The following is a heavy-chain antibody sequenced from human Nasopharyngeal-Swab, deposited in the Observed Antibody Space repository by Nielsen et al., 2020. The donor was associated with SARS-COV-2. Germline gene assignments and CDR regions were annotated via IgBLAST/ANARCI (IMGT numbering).Heavy chain of an antibody. V-gene: IGHV4-34*01. D-gene: IGHD5-24*01. CDR1: GGSFNGFY. CDR2: INHNERT. Sequence: SETLSLTYSVSGGSFNGFYWNWIRQAPGKGLEWIGEINHNERTNYNPSLKSRIAMLVDTSNNQVSLKVSSVSAGDTAVYYCARAGRVGDAYTGLDVWGPGTTVTVSS. CDR3: ARAGRVGDAYTGLDV. J-gene: IGHJ6*02.